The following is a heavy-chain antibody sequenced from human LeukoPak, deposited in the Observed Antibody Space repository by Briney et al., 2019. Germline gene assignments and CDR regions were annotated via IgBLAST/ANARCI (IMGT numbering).Heavy chain of an antibody. CDR3: ARNEYVWGSYAFDY. J-gene: IGHJ4*02. D-gene: IGHD3-16*01. CDR2: IYDSGST. CDR1: GGSIRSSYYY. Sequence: PSETLSLTCTVSGGSIRSSYYYWGWIRQPPGKGLEWIGSIYDSGSTYYNPSLKSRVTISVDTSKNQFSLKLNSVTAADTAVYYCARNEYVWGSYAFDYWGQGTLVTVSS. V-gene: IGHV4-39*01.